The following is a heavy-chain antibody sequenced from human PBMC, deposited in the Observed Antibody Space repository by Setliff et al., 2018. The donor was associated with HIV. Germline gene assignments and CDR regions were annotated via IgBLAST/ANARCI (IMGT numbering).Heavy chain of an antibody. D-gene: IGHD3-22*01. CDR2: ISHSGST. J-gene: IGHJ3*02. V-gene: IGHV4-38-2*01. CDR3: ARQESYDSGGYYYHDGFDI. Sequence: PSDTLSLTCAVSAYSISSSYYWGWIRQPPGEGLEWIGSISHSGSTYYNPSLKSRVTISVDTSKTQFSLELSSVTAADTAVYYCARQESYDSGGYYYHDGFDIWGQGTLVTV. CDR1: AYSISSSYY.